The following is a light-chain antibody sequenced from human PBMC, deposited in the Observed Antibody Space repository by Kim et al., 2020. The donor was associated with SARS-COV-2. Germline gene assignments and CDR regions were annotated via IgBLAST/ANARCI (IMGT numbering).Light chain of an antibody. V-gene: IGLV3-19*01. Sequence: GITVRIKCQGDGLRSDYASWYQQKPGQAPVLVMYGKNNRPSGIPDRFSGSSSGNTASLTITGAQAEDEADYYCNSRDSSGNRVVFGGGTQLTVL. CDR3: NSRDSSGNRVV. CDR1: GLRSDY. J-gene: IGLJ2*01. CDR2: GKN.